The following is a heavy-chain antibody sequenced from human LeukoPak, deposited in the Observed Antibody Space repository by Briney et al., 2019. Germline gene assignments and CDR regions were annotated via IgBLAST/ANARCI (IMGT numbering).Heavy chain of an antibody. Sequence: GSLRLSCAASGFTSGRYWMSWVRQAPGKGLEWVANIKQDGSEKYYVDSVKGRFTISRDNAKNSLYLQMNSLRAEDTAMYYCARDKIVGATYFDYWGQGTLVTVSS. J-gene: IGHJ4*02. V-gene: IGHV3-7*01. CDR2: IKQDGSEK. CDR1: GFTSGRYW. CDR3: ARDKIVGATYFDY. D-gene: IGHD1-26*01.